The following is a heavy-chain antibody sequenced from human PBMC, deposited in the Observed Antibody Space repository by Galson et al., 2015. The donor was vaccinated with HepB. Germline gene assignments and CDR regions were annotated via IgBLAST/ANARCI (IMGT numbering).Heavy chain of an antibody. CDR3: VKDKYGRFSYFDY. CDR1: GFTFSSYA. J-gene: IGHJ4*02. Sequence: SLRLSCAASGFTFSSYAMHWVRQAPGKGLDYVSAISSNGGSTYYADSVKGRFTISRDNSKNTLYLQMSSLRAEDTAVYYCVKDKYGRFSYFDYWGQGTLVTVSS. V-gene: IGHV3-64D*06. D-gene: IGHD2-8*01. CDR2: ISSNGGST.